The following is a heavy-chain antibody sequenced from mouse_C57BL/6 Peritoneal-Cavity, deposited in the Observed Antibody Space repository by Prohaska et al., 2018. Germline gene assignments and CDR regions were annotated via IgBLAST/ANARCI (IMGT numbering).Heavy chain of an antibody. CDR1: GYTFTSYW. CDR3: ACNYDAMDY. Sequence: QVQLQQPGAELVRPGSSVKLSCKASGYTFTSYWLDWVKQRPGQCLEWVCNIYPYESVTHDNQKLKDKATLTVEKSSSTDYMQLSSLSSEDSAVYDCACNYDAMDYWGQGTSVTVSS. CDR2: IYPYESVT. J-gene: IGHJ4*01. D-gene: IGHD2-1*01. V-gene: IGHV1-61*01.